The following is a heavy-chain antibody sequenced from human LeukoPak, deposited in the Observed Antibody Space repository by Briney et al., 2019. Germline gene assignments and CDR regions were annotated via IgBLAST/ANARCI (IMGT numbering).Heavy chain of an antibody. V-gene: IGHV3-30*18. CDR1: GFTFSSYG. CDR3: AKPPELERGEGPDAFDI. Sequence: GGSLRLSCAASGFTFSSYGMHWVRQAPGKGLEWVAVISYDGSNKYYADSVKGRFTISRDNSKNTLYLQMNSLRAEDTAVYYCAKPPELERGEGPDAFDIWGQGTMVTVSS. J-gene: IGHJ3*02. CDR2: ISYDGSNK. D-gene: IGHD1-14*01.